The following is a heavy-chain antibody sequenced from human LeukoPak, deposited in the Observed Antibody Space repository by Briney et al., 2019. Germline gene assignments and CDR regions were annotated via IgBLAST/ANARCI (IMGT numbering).Heavy chain of an antibody. J-gene: IGHJ6*03. D-gene: IGHD2-2*01. CDR1: GFTFSSYS. CDR2: ISSSSSYI. CDR3: ARYCSSTSCYPYYMDV. Sequence: GGSLRLSCAASGFTFSSYSMNWVRQAPGKGLEWVSSISSSSSYIYYADSVKGRFTISRDNAKTSLYLQMNSLRAEDTAVYYCARYCSSTSCYPYYMDVWGKGTTVTVSS. V-gene: IGHV3-21*01.